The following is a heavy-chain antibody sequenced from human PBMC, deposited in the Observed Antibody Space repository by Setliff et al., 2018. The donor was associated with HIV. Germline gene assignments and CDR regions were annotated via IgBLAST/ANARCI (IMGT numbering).Heavy chain of an antibody. CDR1: GYSINSSHF. J-gene: IGHJ4*02. CDR2: IYHSGNP. V-gene: IGHV4-38-2*02. CDR3: AREPDY. Sequence: SETLSLTCTVSGYSINSSHFWGWFRQPPGKGLEWVGSIYHSGNPHYSPSLKSRVTISTDTSRNQFSLKLTSMTAADTAVYYCAREPDYWGQGTLVTVSS.